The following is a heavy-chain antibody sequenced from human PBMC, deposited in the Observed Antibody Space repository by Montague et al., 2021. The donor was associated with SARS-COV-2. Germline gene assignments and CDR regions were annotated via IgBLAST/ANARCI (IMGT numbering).Heavy chain of an antibody. CDR2: MFPSGTT. Sequence: SETLSLTCNVSGVSITSNYWTWVRQSAGKGLEFIGRMFPSGTTTYSPSLKSRLTMSLDRSKNQFSLRLTFATAADTAVYFCARDSYSSAAGIQAWGQGILVAVSS. D-gene: IGHD6-13*01. V-gene: IGHV4-4*07. CDR1: GVSITSNY. J-gene: IGHJ5*02. CDR3: ARDSYSSAAGIQA.